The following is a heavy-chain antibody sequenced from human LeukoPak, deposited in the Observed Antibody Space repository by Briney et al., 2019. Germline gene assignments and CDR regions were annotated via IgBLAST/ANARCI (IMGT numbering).Heavy chain of an antibody. J-gene: IGHJ3*02. CDR1: GYTFTSYG. CDR3: ARVGRGPTGDKRYCSSTSCRELGAFDI. D-gene: IGHD2-2*01. Sequence: ASVKVSCKASGYTFTSYGISWVRPAPGQGREWMGWINAYNGNTNYAQKLQGRATITTDTSTSTAYMELMSLRSDDTAVYYCARVGRGPTGDKRYCSSTSCRELGAFDIWGQGTMVTVSS. CDR2: INAYNGNT. V-gene: IGHV1-18*01.